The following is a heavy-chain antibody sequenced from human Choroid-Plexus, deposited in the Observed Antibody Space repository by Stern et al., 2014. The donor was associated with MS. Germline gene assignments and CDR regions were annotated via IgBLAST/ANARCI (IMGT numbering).Heavy chain of an antibody. CDR3: ARDQRGITIFGVVTDYYYLGMDV. Sequence: VQLVESGAEVKKPGASVKVSCKTSGYIFTGYYVHWVRQAPGQGLEWMAWINPNTGGTKYAQKFQGRVTMSRDTSISTAYGGLRSLTTEDTAVYNCARDQRGITIFGVVTDYYYLGMDVWGQGTTVTVSS. V-gene: IGHV1-2*02. D-gene: IGHD3-3*01. J-gene: IGHJ6*02. CDR1: GYIFTGYY. CDR2: INPNTGGT.